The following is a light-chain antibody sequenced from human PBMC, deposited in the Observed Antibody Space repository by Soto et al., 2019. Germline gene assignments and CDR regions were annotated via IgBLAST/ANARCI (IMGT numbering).Light chain of an antibody. Sequence: DIQLTQSPSFLSASVGDRVTITCRASQGIASLLAWYQQEPAQAPKVLIYAASTLEGGVPSRFSRSGSWTESTLTLSSLQPEDLATYYCHQLNSYPRTFGQGTQVES. J-gene: IGKJ1*01. CDR2: AAS. CDR3: HQLNSYPRT. V-gene: IGKV1-9*01. CDR1: QGIASL.